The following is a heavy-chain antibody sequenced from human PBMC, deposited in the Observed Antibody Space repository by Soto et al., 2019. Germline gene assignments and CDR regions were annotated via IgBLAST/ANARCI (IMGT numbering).Heavy chain of an antibody. Sequence: PSETLSLTCTVSGGSISSSSYYWGWIRQPPGKGLEWIGSIYYSGSTYYNPSPKSRVTISVDTSKNHFSLKLSSVTAADTAVYYCARQNYDFWSGYRSLDFDYWGQGTLVTVSS. CDR3: ARQNYDFWSGYRSLDFDY. CDR1: GGSISSSSYY. D-gene: IGHD3-3*01. V-gene: IGHV4-39*01. J-gene: IGHJ4*02. CDR2: IYYSGST.